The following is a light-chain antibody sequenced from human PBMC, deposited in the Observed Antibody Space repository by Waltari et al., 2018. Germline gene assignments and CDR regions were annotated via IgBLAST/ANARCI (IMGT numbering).Light chain of an antibody. J-gene: IGLJ1*01. V-gene: IGLV3-21*04. CDR3: HVWHPHVDPGV. CDR2: YDR. CDR1: NIGTYS. Sequence: SYVVTQPPSVSVAPGERAPITCGGDNIGTYSVHWYQQKAGQAPVLVIFYDRDRPSGIPDRFSGSNSGNTATLTISRVEAGDEARYYCHVWHPHVDPGVFGTGTEVTVL.